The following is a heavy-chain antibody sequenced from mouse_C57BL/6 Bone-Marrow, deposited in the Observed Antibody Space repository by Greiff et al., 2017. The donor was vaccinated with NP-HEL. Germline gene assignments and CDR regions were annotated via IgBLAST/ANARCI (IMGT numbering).Heavy chain of an antibody. CDR2: ISDGGSYT. V-gene: IGHV5-4*03. CDR3: ARRVPFFYAMDY. CDR1: GFTFSSYA. Sequence: EVKVVESGGGLVKPGGSLKLSCAASGFTFSSYAMSWVRQTPEKRLEWVATISDGGSYTYYPDNVKGRFTISRDNAKNNLYLQMSHLKSEDTAIYYCARRVPFFYAMDYWGQGTSVTVSS. J-gene: IGHJ4*01.